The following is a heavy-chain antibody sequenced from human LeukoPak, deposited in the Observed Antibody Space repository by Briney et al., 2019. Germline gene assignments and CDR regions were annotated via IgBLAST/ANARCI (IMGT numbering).Heavy chain of an antibody. CDR2: ITETGAGT. CDR1: GFMFSRYA. D-gene: IGHD1-26*01. Sequence: HPGGSLRLSCAASGFMFSRYAMIWVRQTPGKGLEWVSAITETGAGTYYADSVKGRFTISRDNSKNTLYLQMNSLRAEDTAVYYCARDRVIVGATSAGGDAFDIWGQGTMVTVSS. J-gene: IGHJ3*02. CDR3: ARDRVIVGATSAGGDAFDI. V-gene: IGHV3-23*01.